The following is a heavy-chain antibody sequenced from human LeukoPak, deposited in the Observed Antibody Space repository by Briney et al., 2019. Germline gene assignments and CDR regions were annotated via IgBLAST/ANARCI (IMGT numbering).Heavy chain of an antibody. CDR1: GFTFANSD. Sequence: GGSLRLSCVGSGFTFANSDMNWVRQPPGRGLEWVSVISGSGHTISYTDSVKGRFTISRDNFKNTLYLQMNSLRAEDTALYDCTRDFNWGDAGWGQGTRVTVS. V-gene: IGHV3-23*01. CDR3: TRDFNWGDAG. J-gene: IGHJ4*02. CDR2: ISGSGHTI. D-gene: IGHD7-27*01.